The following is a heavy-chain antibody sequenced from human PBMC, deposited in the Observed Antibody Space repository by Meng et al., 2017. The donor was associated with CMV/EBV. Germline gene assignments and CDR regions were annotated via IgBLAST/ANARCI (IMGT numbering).Heavy chain of an antibody. CDR3: ARTAYNSGWWGGDYYSGMDV. D-gene: IGHD6-19*01. Sequence: KVSCKASGFTFTGYYIHWVRQAPGQGLEWMGWIDPSSGGTNYAQRFQGRVTMTRDTSISTAYMELTRLRSDDTAVYYCARTAYNSGWWGGDYYSGMDVWGQGTTVTVSS. CDR1: GFTFTGYY. J-gene: IGHJ6*02. CDR2: IDPSSGGT. V-gene: IGHV1-2*02.